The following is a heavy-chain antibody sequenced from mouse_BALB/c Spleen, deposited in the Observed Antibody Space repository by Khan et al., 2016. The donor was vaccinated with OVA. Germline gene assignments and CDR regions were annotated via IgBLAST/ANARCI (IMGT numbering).Heavy chain of an antibody. CDR3: ARAGYRGFAY. J-gene: IGHJ3*01. V-gene: IGHV1-77*01. CDR2: IYPGSGYT. D-gene: IGHD3-2*02. Sequence: VQLQESGPDLVKPGASVKMSCKASGYTFTDFLISWVKQRPGQGLEWIGEIYPGSGYTYYNEKFRGKAILTSDKSSNTAYMQLNSLTSEDSAVYFCARAGYRGFAYWGQGALVTVSA. CDR1: GYTFTDFL.